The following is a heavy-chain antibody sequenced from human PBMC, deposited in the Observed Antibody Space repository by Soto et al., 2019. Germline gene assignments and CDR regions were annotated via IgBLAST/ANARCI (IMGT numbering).Heavy chain of an antibody. CDR1: GGSFNRHT. Sequence: QVQLVQSGAEVRKPGSSGRVSCKAAGGSFNRHTISWGRQAPGQWLEWMGGIIPIFGTANDAQKFQGRVTIIADESTSTVYMELSSLRSDDTAIYDCARGWGYDSTDYYYAYWGQGTLVIVSS. CDR3: ARGWGYDSTDYYYAY. J-gene: IGHJ4*02. V-gene: IGHV1-69*01. CDR2: IIPIFGTA. D-gene: IGHD3-22*01.